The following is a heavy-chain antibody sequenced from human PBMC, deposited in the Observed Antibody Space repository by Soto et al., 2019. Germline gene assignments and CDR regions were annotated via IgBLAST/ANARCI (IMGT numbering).Heavy chain of an antibody. CDR3: ARGDWGYDAFDI. D-gene: IGHD7-27*01. V-gene: IGHV3-33*01. Sequence: GESLKISCAASGFTFSSYGMHWVRQAPGKGLEWVAVIWYDGSNKYYADSVKGRFTISRDNSKNTLYLQMNSLRAEDTAVYYCARGDWGYDAFDIWGQGTMVTVSS. CDR1: GFTFSSYG. CDR2: IWYDGSNK. J-gene: IGHJ3*02.